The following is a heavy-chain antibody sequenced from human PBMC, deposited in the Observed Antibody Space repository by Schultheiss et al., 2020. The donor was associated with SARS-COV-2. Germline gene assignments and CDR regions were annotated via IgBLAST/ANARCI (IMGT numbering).Heavy chain of an antibody. CDR1: GYSFTSYW. Sequence: GGSLRLSCKGSGYSFTSYWIGWVRQMPGKGLEWMGIIYPGDSDTRYSPSFQGQVTISVDKSISTAYLQWSSLKASDTAMYYCARLPDYSGWNEWWFDPWGQGTLVTVSS. CDR3: ARLPDYSGWNEWWFDP. D-gene: IGHD6-19*01. V-gene: IGHV5-51*01. J-gene: IGHJ5*02. CDR2: IYPGDSDT.